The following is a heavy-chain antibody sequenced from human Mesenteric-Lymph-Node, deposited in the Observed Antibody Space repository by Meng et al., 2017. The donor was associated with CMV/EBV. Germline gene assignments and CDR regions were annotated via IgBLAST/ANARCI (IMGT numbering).Heavy chain of an antibody. CDR3: ARAFQVSATAGWFDP. CDR2: ISSSSSYI. CDR1: GFTFSSYS. Sequence: SGASSGFTFSSYSMNWVRHAPGKGLEWVSSISSSSSYIYYADSVKGRVTISRDNAKNSLYLQMNSLRAADTAVYYCARAFQVSATAGWFDPWGQGTLVTVSS. J-gene: IGHJ5*02. V-gene: IGHV3-21*01. D-gene: IGHD5-18*01.